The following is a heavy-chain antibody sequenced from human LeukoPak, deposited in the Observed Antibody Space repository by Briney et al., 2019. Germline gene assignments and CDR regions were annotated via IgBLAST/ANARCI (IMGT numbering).Heavy chain of an antibody. CDR3: ARGRGQPDYDSSGYFDY. CDR2: IYDSGST. CDR1: GGSITGYY. D-gene: IGHD3-22*01. V-gene: IGHV4-59*01. Sequence: SETLSLTCTVPGGSITGYYWSWIRQPPGKGLEWIGYIYDSGSTDYKPSLKSRVTISVDTSKNQFSLKLTSVTAADTAVYYCARGRGQPDYDSSGYFDYWGQGSLVTVSS. J-gene: IGHJ4*02.